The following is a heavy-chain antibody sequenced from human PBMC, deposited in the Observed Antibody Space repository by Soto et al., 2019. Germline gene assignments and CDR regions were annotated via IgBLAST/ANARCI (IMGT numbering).Heavy chain of an antibody. Sequence: SETLSLTCTVSGGSISSSSYYWGWIRQPPGKGLEWIGSIYYSGSTYYNPSLKSRVTISVDTSKNQFSLKLSSVTAADTAVYYCAKSLITMVREDDWGQGTLVTVSS. CDR2: IYYSGST. D-gene: IGHD3-10*01. CDR3: AKSLITMVREDD. J-gene: IGHJ4*02. V-gene: IGHV4-39*01. CDR1: GGSISSSSYY.